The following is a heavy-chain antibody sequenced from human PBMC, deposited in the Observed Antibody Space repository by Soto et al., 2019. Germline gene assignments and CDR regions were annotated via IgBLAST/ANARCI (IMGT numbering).Heavy chain of an antibody. Sequence: GGSLRLSCAASGFTFSSYAMSWVRQAPGKGLEWVSAISGSGGSTYYADSVKGRFTISRDNSKNTLYLQMNGLRAEDTAVYYCAKEQWLLRNYYGMDVWGQGTTVTVSS. V-gene: IGHV3-23*01. CDR3: AKEQWLLRNYYGMDV. CDR2: ISGSGGST. CDR1: GFTFSSYA. D-gene: IGHD3-22*01. J-gene: IGHJ6*02.